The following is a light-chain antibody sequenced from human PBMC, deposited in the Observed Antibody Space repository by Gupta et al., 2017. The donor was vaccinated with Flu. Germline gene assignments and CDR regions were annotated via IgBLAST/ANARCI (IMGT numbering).Light chain of an antibody. CDR2: GTA. CDR3: HQYSTSPYT. CDR1: EVVGRTV. V-gene: IGKV3-20*01. Sequence: ETVTLSCTAGEVVGRTVLGWCQQKLTRLPTGALSGTANTAPGTPDRFSHDGSWTDFTLTINGLEPEDFALYYCHQYSTSPYTFGQGTKLDIK. J-gene: IGKJ2*01.